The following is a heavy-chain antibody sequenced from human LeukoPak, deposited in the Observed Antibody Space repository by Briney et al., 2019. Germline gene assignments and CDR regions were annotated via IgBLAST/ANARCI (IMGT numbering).Heavy chain of an antibody. V-gene: IGHV1-18*01. CDR1: GYTFTSYG. J-gene: IGHJ5*02. Sequence: GASVKVSCKASGYTFTSYGISWVRQAPGQGLEWMGWISAYNGNTNYAQKLQGRVTMTTDTSTSTAYMELRCLRSDDTAVYYCARTYSSSWYGWFDPWGQGTLVTVSS. CDR3: ARTYSSSWYGWFDP. CDR2: ISAYNGNT. D-gene: IGHD6-13*01.